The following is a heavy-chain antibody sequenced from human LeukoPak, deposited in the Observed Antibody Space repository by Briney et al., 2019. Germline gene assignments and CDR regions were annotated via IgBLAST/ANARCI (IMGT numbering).Heavy chain of an antibody. CDR1: GFTFSSYS. CDR2: ISSSSSYI. J-gene: IGHJ4*02. Sequence: GGSLRLSCAASGFTFSSYSMNWVRQAPGKGLEWVSSISSSSSYIYYADSVKGRFTISRDNAKNSLYLQMNSLRAEDTAVYYCAKDRGGADSSGYTISPWGQGTLVTVSS. D-gene: IGHD3-22*01. CDR3: AKDRGGADSSGYTISP. V-gene: IGHV3-21*01.